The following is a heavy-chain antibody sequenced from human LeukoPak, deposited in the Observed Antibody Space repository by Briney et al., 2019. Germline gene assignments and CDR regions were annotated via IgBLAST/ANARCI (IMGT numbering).Heavy chain of an antibody. CDR2: IKQDGSEE. CDR3: ARSSGWRDYFDY. CDR1: GFTFRSYW. V-gene: IGHV3-7*03. J-gene: IGHJ4*02. Sequence: GGSLRLSCAASGFTFRSYWMSWVRQAPGKGLEWVANIKQDGSEEYYVDSVKGRFTISRDNAKKSLYLQMNSLRPDDTAVYYCARSSGWRDYFDYWGQGTLVTVSS. D-gene: IGHD6-19*01.